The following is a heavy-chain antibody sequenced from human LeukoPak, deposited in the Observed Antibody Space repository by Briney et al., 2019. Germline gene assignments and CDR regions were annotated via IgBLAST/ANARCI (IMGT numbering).Heavy chain of an antibody. D-gene: IGHD3-10*01. J-gene: IGHJ4*02. CDR3: ARSITMVRGVIITGGYYFDY. CDR1: GFTFDDYG. CDR2: INWNGGST. Sequence: GGSLRLSCAASGFTFDDYGMSWVRQAPGKGLEWVSGINWNGGSTVYADSVKGRFTISRDNAKNSLYLQMNSLRAEDTALYYCARSITMVRGVIITGGYYFDYWGQGTLVTVSS. V-gene: IGHV3-20*04.